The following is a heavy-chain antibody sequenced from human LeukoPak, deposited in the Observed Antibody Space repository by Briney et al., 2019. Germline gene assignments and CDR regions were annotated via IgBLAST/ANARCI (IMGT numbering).Heavy chain of an antibody. D-gene: IGHD4/OR15-4a*01. Sequence: PGGSLRLSCLGSDFIFTKYWMTWVRQAPGKGLEWVANIREDGNKDNYIDSVRGRFTISRDNAKNSLYLQMNSLRAEVTAVYYCARRAGAYSHPYDYWGQGTLVTVSS. V-gene: IGHV3-7*03. CDR2: IREDGNKD. J-gene: IGHJ4*02. CDR1: DFIFTKYW. CDR3: ARRAGAYSHPYDY.